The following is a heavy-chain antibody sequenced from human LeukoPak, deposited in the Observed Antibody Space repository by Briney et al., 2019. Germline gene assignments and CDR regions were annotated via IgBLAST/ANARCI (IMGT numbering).Heavy chain of an antibody. J-gene: IGHJ4*02. CDR3: ARGSLAYGGDY. D-gene: IGHD3-16*01. V-gene: IGHV3-48*03. CDR2: ITGSGTTI. CDR1: GFIFSNYE. Sequence: GGSLGLSCAASGFIFSNYEMNWVRQAPGKGLEWISYITGSGTTIYYPDSVKGRFTISRDNAKNSLYLQMNSLRAEDTAVYYCARGSLAYGGDYWGQGTLVTVSS.